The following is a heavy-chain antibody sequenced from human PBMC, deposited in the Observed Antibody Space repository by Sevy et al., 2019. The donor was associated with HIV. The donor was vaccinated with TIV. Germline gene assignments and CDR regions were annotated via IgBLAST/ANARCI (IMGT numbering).Heavy chain of an antibody. CDR2: INSDGKIT. J-gene: IGHJ4*02. Sequence: GALRLSCAVSGFPSGSFWMHWVRQVPGKGLLWVSHINSDGKITNYADSVKGRLTVSRDNGKNTQELQRSSLGADDTAVYYCASGSAGTAQYWGQGILVTVSS. CDR1: GFPSGSFW. CDR3: ASGSAGTAQY. D-gene: IGHD1-1*01. V-gene: IGHV3-74*01.